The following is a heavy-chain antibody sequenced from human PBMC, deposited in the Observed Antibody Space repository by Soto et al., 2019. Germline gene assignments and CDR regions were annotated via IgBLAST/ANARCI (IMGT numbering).Heavy chain of an antibody. CDR1: GGSISSSSYY. CDR2: IYYSGST. D-gene: IGHD3-16*02. V-gene: IGHV4-39*01. Sequence: QLQLQESGPGLVKPSETLSLTCTVSGGSISSSSYYWGWIRQPPGKGLEWIGSIYYSGSTYYNPSLKSRVTISVDTCKNQFSLKLSSVTAPAAAVYYCASSYYDYFWGSYRHRDFDYWGQGTLVTVSS. CDR3: ASSYYDYFWGSYRHRDFDY. J-gene: IGHJ4*02.